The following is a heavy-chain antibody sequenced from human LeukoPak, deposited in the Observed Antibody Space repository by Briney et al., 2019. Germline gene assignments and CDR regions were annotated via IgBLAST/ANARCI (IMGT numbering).Heavy chain of an antibody. Sequence: GGSLRLSCAASGFTFSSYAMSWVRQAPGKGLEWVSAISGSGGSTYYADSVKGRFTISRDNSKNTLYLQMNSLRAEDTAVYYCARMRWGLRRGYFDYWGQGILVTVSS. CDR3: ARMRWGLRRGYFDY. CDR2: ISGSGGST. V-gene: IGHV3-23*01. CDR1: GFTFSSYA. J-gene: IGHJ4*02. D-gene: IGHD5/OR15-5a*01.